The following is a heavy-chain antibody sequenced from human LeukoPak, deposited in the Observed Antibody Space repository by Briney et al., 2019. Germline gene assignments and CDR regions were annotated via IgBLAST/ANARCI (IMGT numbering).Heavy chain of an antibody. CDR2: IYHSGST. CDR1: GYSISSGYY. J-gene: IGHJ3*02. V-gene: IGHV4-38-2*01. CDR3: ASANWERDAFDI. Sequence: SETLSLTCAVSGYSISSGYYWGWIRQPPGKGLEWIGSIYHSGSTCYNPSLKSRVTISVDTSKNQFSLKLSSVTAADTAVYYCASANWERDAFDIWGQGTMVTVSS. D-gene: IGHD7-27*01.